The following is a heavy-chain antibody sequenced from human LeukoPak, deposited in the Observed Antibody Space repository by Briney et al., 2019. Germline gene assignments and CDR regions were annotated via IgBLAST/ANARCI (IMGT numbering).Heavy chain of an antibody. CDR2: IIPIFGTA. J-gene: IGHJ3*02. CDR1: GGTFSSYA. V-gene: IGHV1-69*13. D-gene: IGHD2-2*01. Sequence: AASVKVSCKASGGTFSSYAISWVRQAPGQGLEWMGGIIPIFGTANYAQKFQGRVTITADESTSTAYMELSSLRSEDTAVYYCARAPRDVVVPARGYDAFDIWGQGTMVTVSS. CDR3: ARAPRDVVVPARGYDAFDI.